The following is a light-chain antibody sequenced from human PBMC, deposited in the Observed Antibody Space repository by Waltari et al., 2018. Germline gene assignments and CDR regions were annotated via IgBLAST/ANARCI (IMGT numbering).Light chain of an antibody. V-gene: IGLV1-51*02. J-gene: IGLJ7*01. CDR1: SSNIGHNY. Sequence: QSVLTQPPSVSAAPGQRVTISCSGGSSNIGHNYVSCYLQFPGTAPKLLIYEDSERPSGIPGRFSGSKSGTSATLDITGLQAGDEADYYCGTWDSSLSGAVFGGGTHLTVL. CDR2: EDS. CDR3: GTWDSSLSGAV.